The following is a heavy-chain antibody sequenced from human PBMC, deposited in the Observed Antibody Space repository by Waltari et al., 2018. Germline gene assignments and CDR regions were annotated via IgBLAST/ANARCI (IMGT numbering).Heavy chain of an antibody. D-gene: IGHD3-16*01. V-gene: IGHV1-46*03. CDR3: ATFVSGSFTFPDY. Sequence: QFQLVQSGAEVKKPGASVKVSCEASGFTFSNYYVHWVRQAPGQGLEWMARFSLSGAGTRYADKFQGRVTLTRDTSTSTVYMDLSSLRSEDTAVYYCATFVSGSFTFPDYWGQGTLVTVSS. J-gene: IGHJ4*02. CDR2: FSLSGAGT. CDR1: GFTFSNYY.